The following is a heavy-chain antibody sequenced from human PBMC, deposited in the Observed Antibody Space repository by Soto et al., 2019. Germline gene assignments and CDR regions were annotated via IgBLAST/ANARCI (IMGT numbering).Heavy chain of an antibody. CDR3: AKEGLGSLATYCTTGDCHYAFDV. J-gene: IGHJ3*01. D-gene: IGHD2-8*01. CDR1: GFTFYNYA. CDR2: ISGGGDGT. V-gene: IGHV3-23*01. Sequence: EVHLLESGGGLVRPGGSLRLSYAASGFTFYNYAMNWVRQAPGKGLEWVSTISGGGDGTYYADSVKGRFTISRDNSRNTVDLQMNSVRAEDTAVYYCAKEGLGSLATYCTTGDCHYAFDVWGQGTLVTVSS.